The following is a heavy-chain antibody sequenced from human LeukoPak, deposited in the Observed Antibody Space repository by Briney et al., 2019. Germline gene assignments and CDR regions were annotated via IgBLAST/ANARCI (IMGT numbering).Heavy chain of an antibody. D-gene: IGHD5-18*01. CDR1: GYSFTSYW. J-gene: IGHJ4*02. CDR2: IDPSDSET. V-gene: IGHV5-51*01. Sequence: GASLKISCKASGYSFTSYWIGWVRQMPGEGLEWMGIIDPSDSETRYTPSFQGQVTISVDKSLTTADLQWNSLKASDTAMYYCARQTAMGRSGDYWGQGTLVTVSS. CDR3: ARQTAMGRSGDY.